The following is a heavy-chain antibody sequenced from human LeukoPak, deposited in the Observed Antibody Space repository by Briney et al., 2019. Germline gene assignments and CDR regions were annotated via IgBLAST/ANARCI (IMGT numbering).Heavy chain of an antibody. V-gene: IGHV3-30*18. D-gene: IGHD3-22*01. CDR3: AKDGGLYYYDSSGRLDY. Sequence: GRSLRLSCAASGFTFSSYGMHWVRQAPGKGLEWVAVISYDGSNKYYADSVKGRFTISRDNSKNTLYLQMSSLRAEDTAVYYCAKDGGLYYYDSSGRLDYWGQGTLVTVSS. CDR2: ISYDGSNK. J-gene: IGHJ4*02. CDR1: GFTFSSYG.